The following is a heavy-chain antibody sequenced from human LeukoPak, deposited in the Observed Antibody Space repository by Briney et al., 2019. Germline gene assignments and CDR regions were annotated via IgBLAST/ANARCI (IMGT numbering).Heavy chain of an antibody. V-gene: IGHV3-23*01. D-gene: IGHD2-21*01. CDR3: AKFLPTHIVVANYYFDY. J-gene: IGHJ4*02. Sequence: GGSLRLSCAASGFTFSSYAMSWVRQAPGKGLEWVSAISGSGGSTYYADSVKGRFTISRDNSKNTLYLQMNSLRAEDTVVYYCAKFLPTHIVVANYYFDYWGQGTLVTVSS. CDR2: ISGSGGST. CDR1: GFTFSSYA.